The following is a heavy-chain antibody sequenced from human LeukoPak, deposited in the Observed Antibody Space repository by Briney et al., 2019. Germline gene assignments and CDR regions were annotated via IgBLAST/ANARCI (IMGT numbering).Heavy chain of an antibody. J-gene: IGHJ5*02. CDR2: IYHSGST. D-gene: IGHD3-22*01. CDR3: AREARYYDSSGYYSQGVWFDP. CDR1: GGSISSGGYS. V-gene: IGHV4-30-2*01. Sequence: SETLSLTCAVSGGSISSGGYSWSWIRQPPGKGLEWIGYIYHSGSTYYNPSLKSRVTISVDRSKNQFSLKLSSVTAADTAVYYCAREARYYDSSGYYSQGVWFDPWGQGTLVTVSS.